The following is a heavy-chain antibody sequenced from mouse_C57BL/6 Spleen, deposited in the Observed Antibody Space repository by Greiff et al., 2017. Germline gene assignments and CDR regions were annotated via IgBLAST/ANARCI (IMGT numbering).Heavy chain of an antibody. J-gene: IGHJ3*01. V-gene: IGHV14-4*01. CDR1: GFNIKDDY. D-gene: IGHD1-1*01. Sequence: DVQLQESGAELVRPGASVKLSCTASGFNIKDDYMHWVKQRPEQGLEWIGWIDPENGDTEYASKCQGKATITADTSSNTAYLQLSSLTSEDTAVYYCTFYGSSYEFAYWGQGTLVTVSA. CDR3: TFYGSSYEFAY. CDR2: IDPENGDT.